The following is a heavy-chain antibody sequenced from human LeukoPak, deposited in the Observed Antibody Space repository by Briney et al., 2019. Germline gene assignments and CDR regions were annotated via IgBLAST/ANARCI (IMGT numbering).Heavy chain of an antibody. Sequence: GGSLRLSCAVSEFTFSNYAMHWVRQPPGKGLEWVAVVSSHGNDGYYADSVRGRSTISRDNSKNTLYLQIDSLRLEDTAIYYCTRDAYNFNDFDDWGQGTLVTVSS. CDR1: EFTFSNYA. CDR3: TRDAYNFNDFDD. J-gene: IGHJ4*02. V-gene: IGHV3-30*17. CDR2: VSSHGNDG. D-gene: IGHD5-24*01.